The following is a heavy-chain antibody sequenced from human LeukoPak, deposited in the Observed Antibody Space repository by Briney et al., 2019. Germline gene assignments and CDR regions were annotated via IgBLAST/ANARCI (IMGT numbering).Heavy chain of an antibody. Sequence: GGSLRLSCAASGFTFSSYWMNWVRQAPGKGLEWVANINQDGSEKYYVDSVKARFTISRDNTKNSLYLQMNSLRAEDTAVYYCAGGSGWLIDYWGQGTLVTVSS. V-gene: IGHV3-7*01. CDR1: GFTFSSYW. J-gene: IGHJ4*02. CDR3: AGGSGWLIDY. CDR2: INQDGSEK. D-gene: IGHD6-19*01.